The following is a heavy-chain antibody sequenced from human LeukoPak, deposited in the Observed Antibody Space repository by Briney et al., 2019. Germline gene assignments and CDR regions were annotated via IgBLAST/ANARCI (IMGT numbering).Heavy chain of an antibody. CDR3: ARRKRGDSSNLDCFDP. Sequence: SETLSLTCTVSGGSINSHYWTWVRQSPEKGLEWIGYVDHSGYTNFNPSLKSRVTISADTSKNQFSLRMTSVTAADTAVYYCARRKRGDSSNLDCFDPWGQGTLVTVSS. V-gene: IGHV4-59*11. D-gene: IGHD3-22*01. CDR2: VDHSGYT. CDR1: GGSINSHY. J-gene: IGHJ5*02.